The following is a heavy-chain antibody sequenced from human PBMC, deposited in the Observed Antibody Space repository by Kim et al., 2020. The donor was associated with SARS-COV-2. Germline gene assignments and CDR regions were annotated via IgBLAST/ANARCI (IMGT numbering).Heavy chain of an antibody. Sequence: GGSLRLSCAASGFTFSSYAMHWVRQAPGKGLEYVSAISSNGGSTYYANSVKGRFTISRDNSKNTLYLQMGSLRAEDMAVYYCARAQPTRPLYYYYYMDVWGKGTTVTVSS. CDR1: GFTFSSYA. CDR3: ARAQPTRPLYYYYYMDV. V-gene: IGHV3-64*01. CDR2: ISSNGGST. J-gene: IGHJ6*03.